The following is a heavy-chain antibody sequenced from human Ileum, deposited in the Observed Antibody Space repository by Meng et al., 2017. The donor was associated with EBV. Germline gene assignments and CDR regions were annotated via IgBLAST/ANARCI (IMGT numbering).Heavy chain of an antibody. D-gene: IGHD3-10*01. CDR1: GSTFSVYG. Sequence: QVQLVQSWAAVKNPGSAVKVSCKSTGSTFSVYGITWVRQAPGQGLEWMGGIIPALGTPKYARKFQDRLTITADKSTSTGYMELHSLTSNDTAVYFCARGTGADYWGQGTLVTVSS. CDR2: IIPALGTP. CDR3: ARGTGADY. J-gene: IGHJ4*02. V-gene: IGHV1-69*06.